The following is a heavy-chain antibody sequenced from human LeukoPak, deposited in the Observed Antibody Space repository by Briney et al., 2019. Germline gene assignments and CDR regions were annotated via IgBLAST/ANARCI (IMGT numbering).Heavy chain of an antibody. CDR3: ARARPDVLRYFDWPSAGNWFDP. V-gene: IGHV3-74*01. J-gene: IGHJ5*02. CDR1: GFTFSSYW. D-gene: IGHD3-9*01. Sequence: GGSLRLSCAASGFTFSSYWMHWVRQAPGKGLVWVSRINSDGSITSYADSVKGRFTISRENDQNKLYIELHSLRAEDTAVYYCARARPDVLRYFDWPSAGNWFDPWGQGTLVTVSS. CDR2: INSDGSIT.